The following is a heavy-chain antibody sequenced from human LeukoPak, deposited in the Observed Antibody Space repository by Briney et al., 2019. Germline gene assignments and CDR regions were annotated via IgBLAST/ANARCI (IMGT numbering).Heavy chain of an antibody. CDR1: GFNFADTW. CDR3: NTQQGSWALNY. CDR2: IRRNTETGTT. D-gene: IGHD7-27*01. Sequence: GGSLRLSCAASGFNFADTWMNWVRQPPGKGLEWVGLIRRNTETGTTDYAAPVKGRFTISRDDSKNTLYLQMNGLKTEDTAVYYCNTQQGSWALNYWGQGVLVTVSS. J-gene: IGHJ4*02. V-gene: IGHV3-15*07.